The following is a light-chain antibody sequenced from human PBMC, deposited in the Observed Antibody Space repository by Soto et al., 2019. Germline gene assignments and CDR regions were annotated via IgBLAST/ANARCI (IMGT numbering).Light chain of an antibody. V-gene: IGKV1-9*01. CDR1: QDINNY. J-gene: IGKJ5*01. CDR3: QQFKSYPPIT. Sequence: DIHLTQSPPFMSASVGDRVTITCRASQDINNYLSWYQQKPGKAPKLLIYTASTLQTGVPSRFSGSGSGTDFTLTSSSLQPEDLATYDCQQFKSYPPITFGQGPRVEI. CDR2: TAS.